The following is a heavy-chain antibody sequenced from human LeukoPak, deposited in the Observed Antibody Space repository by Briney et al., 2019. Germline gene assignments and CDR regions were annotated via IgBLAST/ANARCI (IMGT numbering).Heavy chain of an antibody. V-gene: IGHV1-69*01. Sequence: SVKVSCKASGGTFSSYAISWVRQAPGQGLEWMGGIIPIFGTANYAQKFQGRVTITADESTSTAYMELSSLRSEDTAVYYCASCRDYDILTGYFDYRGQGTLVTVSS. CDR3: ASCRDYDILTGYFDY. CDR1: GGTFSSYA. D-gene: IGHD3-9*01. CDR2: IIPIFGTA. J-gene: IGHJ4*02.